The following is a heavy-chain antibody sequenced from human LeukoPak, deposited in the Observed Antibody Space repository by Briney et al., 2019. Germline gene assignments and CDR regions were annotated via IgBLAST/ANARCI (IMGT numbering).Heavy chain of an antibody. CDR2: IYHSGSS. J-gene: IGHJ6*03. CDR1: GYSISSGHY. V-gene: IGHV4-38-2*01. CDR3: ARAKNPYYYYYYMDF. Sequence: SETLSLTCAVSGYSISSGHYWVWIRQPPGKGLEYIGNIYHSGSSHYNPSFKSRVTISVDTSNNQFSLRLSSVTAADTAVYYCARAKNPYYYYYYMDFWGRGTTVTVSS.